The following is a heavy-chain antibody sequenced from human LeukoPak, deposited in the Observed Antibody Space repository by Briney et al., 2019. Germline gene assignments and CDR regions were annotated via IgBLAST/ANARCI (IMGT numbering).Heavy chain of an antibody. J-gene: IGHJ4*02. CDR1: GGSISSSSYY. V-gene: IGHV4-39*07. D-gene: IGHD2-15*01. Sequence: PSETLSLTCTVSGGSISSSSYYWAWIRQPPGNGLEWIGSIYYTGSTYYNPSLKSRVTISVDTSKNQFSLRLSSVTAADTAVYYCARLGRDREVAAPIDYWGQGTLVTVSS. CDR2: IYYTGST. CDR3: ARLGRDREVAAPIDY.